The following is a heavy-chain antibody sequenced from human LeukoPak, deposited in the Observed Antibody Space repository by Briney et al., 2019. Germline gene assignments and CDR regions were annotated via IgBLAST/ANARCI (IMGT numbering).Heavy chain of an antibody. V-gene: IGHV1-18*01. J-gene: IGHJ3*02. D-gene: IGHD5-24*01. CDR1: GWIFTSYG. CDR3: ARSVMAGAFDI. Sequence: AVKVTFMGTGWIFTSYGSNGVRPPAGRGVEWMGWSSAYSGKSNYAQKLQGRVTMTTDISTSTAYMELRSLRSDDTAVSYCARSVMAGAFDIWGQGTMVTVSS. CDR2: SSAYSGKS.